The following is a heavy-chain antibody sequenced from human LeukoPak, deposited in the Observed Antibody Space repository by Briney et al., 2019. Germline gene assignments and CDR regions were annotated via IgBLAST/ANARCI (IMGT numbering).Heavy chain of an antibody. CDR1: GGSISSGSYY. V-gene: IGHV4-61*02. D-gene: IGHD3-9*01. J-gene: IGHJ4*02. Sequence: PSQTLSLTCTVSGGSISSGSYYWSWIRQPAGKGLEWIGRIYTSGSTNYNPSLKSRVTISVDTSKNQFSLKLSSVTAADTAVYYCARDASYYDILTGPELDYWGQGTLVTVSS. CDR2: IYTSGST. CDR3: ARDASYYDILTGPELDY.